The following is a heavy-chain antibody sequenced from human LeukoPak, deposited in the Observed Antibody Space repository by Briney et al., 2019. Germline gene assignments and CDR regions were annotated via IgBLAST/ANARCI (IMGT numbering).Heavy chain of an antibody. J-gene: IGHJ6*02. CDR3: ARESSSWYVDYYYYGMDV. V-gene: IGHV1-8*01. CDR2: MNPNSGNT. Sequence: ASVKVSCKASGYTFTSYDINWVRQAIGQGLEWMGLMNPNSGNTGYAQKFQGRVTMTRNTSRSTAYMELSSLRSEDTAVYYCARESSSWYVDYYYYGMDVWGQGTTVTVSS. CDR1: GYTFTSYD. D-gene: IGHD6-13*01.